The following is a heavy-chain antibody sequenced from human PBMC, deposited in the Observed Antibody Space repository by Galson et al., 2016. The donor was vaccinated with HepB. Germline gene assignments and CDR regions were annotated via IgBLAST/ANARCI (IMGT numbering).Heavy chain of an antibody. V-gene: IGHV3-21*04. CDR1: GFTFCTQS. Sequence: SLRLSCAASGFTFCTQSMNWVRQAPGKGLEWVAPISSSSSYIHYADSVEGRFTISRDNAKNSLYLEMNSLRAEDTAVYYCAKKRASDFDYPFDEFDMWGQGTMVSVFS. D-gene: IGHD5-12*01. CDR2: ISSSSSYI. J-gene: IGHJ3*02. CDR3: AKKRASDFDYPFDEFDM.